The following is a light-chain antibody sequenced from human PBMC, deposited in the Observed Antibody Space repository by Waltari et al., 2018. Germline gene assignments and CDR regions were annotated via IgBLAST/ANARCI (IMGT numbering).Light chain of an antibody. CDR2: NAT. J-gene: IGKJ2*01. Sequence: DIQMTQSPSTLSASVGDRVTIICRASQSISNWLAWYQQKPGKAPKHLIHNATTLESGVPSRFSGSGSGTEFTLTISSLQPDDFATYYCQQYNSYSTFGQGTKLEMK. CDR3: QQYNSYST. CDR1: QSISNW. V-gene: IGKV1-5*03.